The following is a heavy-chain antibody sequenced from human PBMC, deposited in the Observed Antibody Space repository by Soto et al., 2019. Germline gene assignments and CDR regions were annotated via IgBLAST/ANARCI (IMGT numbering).Heavy chain of an antibody. Sequence: GGSLRLSCAASGLTFSSYSMNWVRQAPGKGLEWVSYISSSSSTIYYADSVKGRFTISRDNAKNSLYLQMNSLRAEDTAVYYCARAPSYCISTSCYGYYYGMDVWGQGTTVTVSS. V-gene: IGHV3-48*01. J-gene: IGHJ6*02. CDR2: ISSSSSTI. CDR3: ARAPSYCISTSCYGYYYGMDV. CDR1: GLTFSSYS. D-gene: IGHD2-2*01.